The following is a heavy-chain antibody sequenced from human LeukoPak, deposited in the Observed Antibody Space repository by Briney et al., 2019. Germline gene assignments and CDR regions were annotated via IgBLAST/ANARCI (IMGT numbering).Heavy chain of an antibody. D-gene: IGHD2-2*01. J-gene: IGHJ6*02. Sequence: GGAPRLSCAPSLFSCSEHDMHRVPEAPGQGLEPGTAFHTAGDIHYSGSVKGRFATSRENAKNSFYLQMNNLRAGDTAVYYCARGSCSSRSCYKRVNGLDVWGQGTPVTVSS. CDR1: LFSCSEHD. CDR2: FHTAGDI. V-gene: IGHV3-13*01. CDR3: ARGSCSSRSCYKRVNGLDV.